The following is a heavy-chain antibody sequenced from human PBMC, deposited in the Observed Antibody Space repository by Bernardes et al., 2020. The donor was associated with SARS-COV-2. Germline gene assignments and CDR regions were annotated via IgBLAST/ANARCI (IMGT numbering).Heavy chain of an antibody. D-gene: IGHD2-2*01. CDR3: ARSISMYYYYYGMDV. V-gene: IGHV3-64*02. Sequence: GGSLRLSCAASGFTFSSYAMHWVRQAPGKGLEYVSAISINGGSTYYADSVKGRFTISRDNSKNTLYLQMGSLRAEDMAVYYCARSISMYYYYYGMDVWGQGTTVTVSS. CDR2: ISINGGST. CDR1: GFTFSSYA. J-gene: IGHJ6*02.